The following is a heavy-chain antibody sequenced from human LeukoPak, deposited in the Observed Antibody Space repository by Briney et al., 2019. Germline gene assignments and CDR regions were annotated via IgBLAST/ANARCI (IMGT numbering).Heavy chain of an antibody. CDR3: AKEMATIVGFDS. Sequence: GGSLRLSCAASGFTLSIYGMHWVRQVPGKGLEWVAVIWYDGSNKYYAASVKGRFTISRDNSKNTLYLQMNSLRAEDTAVYYCAKEMATIVGFDSWGQGTLVTVSS. D-gene: IGHD5-24*01. CDR1: GFTLSIYG. CDR2: IWYDGSNK. V-gene: IGHV3-33*06. J-gene: IGHJ4*02.